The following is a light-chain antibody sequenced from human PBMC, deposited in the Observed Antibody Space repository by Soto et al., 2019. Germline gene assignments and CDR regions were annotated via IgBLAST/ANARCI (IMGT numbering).Light chain of an antibody. CDR3: SSYTSSSTLE. CDR2: DVS. V-gene: IGLV2-14*01. J-gene: IGLJ3*02. CDR1: SSDVGGYNY. Sequence: QSVLTQPASVSGSPGQSIIISCTGTSSDVGGYNYVSWYQQHPGKAPKLMIYDVSNRPSGVSNRFSGSKSGNTASLTISGLQAEDEADYYCSSYTSSSTLEFGGGTKVTVL.